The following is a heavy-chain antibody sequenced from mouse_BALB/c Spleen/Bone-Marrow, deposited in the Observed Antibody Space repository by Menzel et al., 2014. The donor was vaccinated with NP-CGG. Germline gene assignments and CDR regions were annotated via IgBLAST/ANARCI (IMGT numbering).Heavy chain of an antibody. CDR3: ARLSYYGRFAY. CDR2: INPDSSTI. Sequence: EVKLMESGGGLVQPGGSLKLSCAASGFVFSRYWMSWVRQAPGKGLEWIGEINPDSSTINYTPSLKDKFIISRDNAKNTLYLQMSKVRSEDTALYYCARLSYYGRFAYWGQGTLVTVSA. J-gene: IGHJ3*01. D-gene: IGHD1-1*01. V-gene: IGHV4-1*02. CDR1: GFVFSRYW.